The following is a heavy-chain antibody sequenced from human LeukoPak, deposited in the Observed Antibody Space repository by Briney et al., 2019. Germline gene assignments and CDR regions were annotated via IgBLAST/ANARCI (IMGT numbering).Heavy chain of an antibody. V-gene: IGHV1-2*02. CDR2: INPNSGGT. CDR1: GYTFTDYY. Sequence: ASVKVSCKASGYTFTDYYMHWVRQAPGQGLEWMGWINPNSGGTNYAQKFQGRVTMTRDTSISTAYMELRRLTYDDTAVYYCARAGEWELHFDYWGQGTLVTVSS. CDR3: ARAGEWELHFDY. D-gene: IGHD1-26*01. J-gene: IGHJ4*02.